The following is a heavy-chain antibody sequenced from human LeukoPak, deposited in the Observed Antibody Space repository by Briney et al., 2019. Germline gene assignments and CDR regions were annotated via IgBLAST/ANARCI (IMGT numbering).Heavy chain of an antibody. D-gene: IGHD5-18*01. J-gene: IGHJ4*02. CDR2: LSGSAVST. Sequence: GGSLRLSCAASGFTFDDYGMSWVRQAPGKGLEWVSTLSGSAVSTYYADSVKGRFTISRDNSKNTLYLQMNSLRADDTAVYYCAKDSGYSYGYYFDYWGQGTLVTVSS. V-gene: IGHV3-23*01. CDR1: GFTFDDYG. CDR3: AKDSGYSYGYYFDY.